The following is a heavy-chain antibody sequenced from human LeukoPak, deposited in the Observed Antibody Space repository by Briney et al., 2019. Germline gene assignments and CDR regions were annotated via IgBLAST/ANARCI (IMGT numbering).Heavy chain of an antibody. D-gene: IGHD2-2*01. CDR3: AKARGLYCSSTSCYDCDV. V-gene: IGHV1-2*02. CDR1: GDTFTAYY. J-gene: IGHJ6*04. CDR2: INPNSGGT. Sequence: ASVKVSCKASGDTFTAYYIHWVRQAPGQGLEWRGWINPNSGGTNYAQKFQGRVTLTRDTSITTAYMELSRLRSDDTAVYYCAKARGLYCSSTSCYDCDVWGKGTTVTVSS.